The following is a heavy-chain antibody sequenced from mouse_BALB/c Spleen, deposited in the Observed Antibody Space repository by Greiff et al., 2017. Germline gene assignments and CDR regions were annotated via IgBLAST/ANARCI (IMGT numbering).Heavy chain of an antibody. CDR3: ARNWDEGFAH. D-gene: IGHD4-1*01. Sequence: QVQLQQSGAELAKPGASVKMSCKASGYTFTSYWMHWVKQRPGQGLEWIGYINPSTGYTEYNQKFKDKATLTADKSSSTAYMQLSSLTSEDSAVYYCARNWDEGFAHWGQGTLVTVSA. CDR1: GYTFTSYW. J-gene: IGHJ3*01. V-gene: IGHV1-7*01. CDR2: INPSTGYT.